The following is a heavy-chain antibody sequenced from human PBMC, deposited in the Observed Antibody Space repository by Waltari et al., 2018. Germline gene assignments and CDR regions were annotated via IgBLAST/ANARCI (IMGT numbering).Heavy chain of an antibody. Sequence: QVQLVQSGAEVKKPGSSVKVSCKASGGTFSSYAISWVRQAPGQGLEWMGGIIPIFGTANYAQKFQGRVTITADESTSTAYMELSSLRSEDTAVYYCARDLRQLHDIENYYYYYVDVWGKGTTVTVSS. V-gene: IGHV1-69*01. D-gene: IGHD5-12*01. CDR3: ARDLRQLHDIENYYYYYVDV. J-gene: IGHJ6*03. CDR2: IIPIFGTA. CDR1: GGTFSSYA.